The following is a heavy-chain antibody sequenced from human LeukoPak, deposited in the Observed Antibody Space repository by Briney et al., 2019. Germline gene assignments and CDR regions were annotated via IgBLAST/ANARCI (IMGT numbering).Heavy chain of an antibody. CDR3: AKDKAGGYYYDSSGFTE. CDR1: GFTFDDYA. J-gene: IGHJ4*02. V-gene: IGHV3-9*01. D-gene: IGHD3-22*01. CDR2: ISWNSGSI. Sequence: GGSLRLSCAASGFTFDDYAMHWVRQAPGKGLEWVSGISWNSGSIGYADFVKGRFTISRDNAKNSLYLQMNSLRAEDTALYYCAKDKAGGYYYDSSGFTEWSQGTLVTVSS.